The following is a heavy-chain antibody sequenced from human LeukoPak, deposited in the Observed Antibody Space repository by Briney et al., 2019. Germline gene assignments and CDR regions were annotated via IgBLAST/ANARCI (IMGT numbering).Heavy chain of an antibody. J-gene: IGHJ4*02. CDR1: GFTFSSYG. D-gene: IGHD2-2*01. CDR3: ARGPSSIPDSDY. CDR2: IWYDGSNK. Sequence: GRSLRLSCAASGFTFSSYGMHWVRQAPGKGLEWVAVIWYDGSNKYYADSVKGRFTISRDNSKNTLYLQMNSLRAEDTAVYYCARGPSSIPDSDYWGQGALVTVSS. V-gene: IGHV3-33*01.